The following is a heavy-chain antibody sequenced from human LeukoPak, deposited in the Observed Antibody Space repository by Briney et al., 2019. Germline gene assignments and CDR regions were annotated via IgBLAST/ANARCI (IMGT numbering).Heavy chain of an antibody. CDR2: IYSGGST. D-gene: IGHD6-13*01. J-gene: IGHJ6*04. Sequence: GGSLRLSCAASGFTVSSNYMGWVRQAPGKGLEWVSVIYSGGSTYYADSVKGRFTISRDNSKNTLYLQMNSLRAEDMAVYYCARDVVTAAAGSYYYYGMDVWGKGTTVTVSS. CDR1: GFTVSSNY. V-gene: IGHV3-53*01. CDR3: ARDVVTAAAGSYYYYGMDV.